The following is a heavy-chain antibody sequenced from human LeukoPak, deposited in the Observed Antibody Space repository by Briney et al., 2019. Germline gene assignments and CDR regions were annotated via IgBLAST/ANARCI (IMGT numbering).Heavy chain of an antibody. V-gene: IGHV1-46*01. CDR1: GYTFTSYY. CDR3: ARIYCSTSCHEGYFDY. Sequence: ASVKVSCKASGYTFTSYYMHWVRQAPGQGLEWMGIINPSGGSTSYAQKFQGRVTMTRDTSTSTVYMELSSLRSEDTAVYYCARIYCSTSCHEGYFDYWGQGTLVTVSS. J-gene: IGHJ4*02. CDR2: INPSGGST. D-gene: IGHD2-2*01.